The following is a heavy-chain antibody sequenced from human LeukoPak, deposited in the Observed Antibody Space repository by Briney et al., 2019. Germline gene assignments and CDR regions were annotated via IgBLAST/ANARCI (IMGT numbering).Heavy chain of an antibody. D-gene: IGHD4-17*01. V-gene: IGHV3-53*01. CDR3: ARDGYGDHYFDY. CDR1: GFTFSSND. CDR2: IYSGGST. Sequence: PGGSLRLSCGTSGFTFSSNDMSWVRQAPGKGLEWVSVIYSGGSTSYADSVKGRFTITRDNSKNTLYLQMNSLRAEDTAVYFCARDGYGDHYFDYWGQGTLVTVSS. J-gene: IGHJ4*02.